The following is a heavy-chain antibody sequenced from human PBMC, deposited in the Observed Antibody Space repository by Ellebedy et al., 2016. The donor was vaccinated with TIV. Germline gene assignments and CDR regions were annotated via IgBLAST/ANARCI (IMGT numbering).Heavy chain of an antibody. CDR2: IVVGSGST. D-gene: IGHD3-10*01. CDR3: AILWLGASSPDY. J-gene: IGHJ4*02. Sequence: AASVKVSCKASGFTLTDSAVQWVRQARGQRLEWVGWIVVGSGSTNYAQKLQGRVTITRDMSTSTAYMDLHSLTSDDTAVYYCAILWLGASSPDYWGQGTLVTVSS. V-gene: IGHV1-58*01. CDR1: GFTLTDSA.